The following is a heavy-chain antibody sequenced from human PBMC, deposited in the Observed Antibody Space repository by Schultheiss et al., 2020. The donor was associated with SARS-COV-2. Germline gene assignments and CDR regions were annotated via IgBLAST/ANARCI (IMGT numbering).Heavy chain of an antibody. V-gene: IGHV3-33*03. Sequence: GGSLRLSCAASGFTFSSYGMHWVRQAPCKGLEWVAVIWYDGSNKFYADSVKGRFTISRDNSKTTLFLHMNSLRGEDTAVYYCAKQQLGSRSAFDYWGQGTLVTVSS. CDR3: AKQQLGSRSAFDY. J-gene: IGHJ4*02. CDR1: GFTFSSYG. D-gene: IGHD6-13*01. CDR2: IWYDGSNK.